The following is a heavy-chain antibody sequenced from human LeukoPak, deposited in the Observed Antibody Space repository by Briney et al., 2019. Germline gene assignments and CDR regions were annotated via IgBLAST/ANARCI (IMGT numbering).Heavy chain of an antibody. CDR3: AREGDSSLPYFFGY. CDR1: GGSISSYY. V-gene: IGHV4-4*07. J-gene: IGHJ4*02. Sequence: SETLSLTCTVSGGSISSYYWSWIRQPAGKGLEWIGRIYTSGSTNYNPSLKSRVTMSVDTSKNQFSLKLSSVTAADTAVYYCAREGDSSLPYFFGYWGQGTLVTVSS. D-gene: IGHD6-6*01. CDR2: IYTSGST.